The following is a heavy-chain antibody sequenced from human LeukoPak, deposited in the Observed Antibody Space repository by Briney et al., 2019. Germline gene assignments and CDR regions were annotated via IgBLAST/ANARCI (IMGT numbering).Heavy chain of an antibody. D-gene: IGHD4-11*01. V-gene: IGHV4-34*01. Sequence: SETLCLTCAVSGGSFSGYYWSWIRQPPGKGLEWIGEINHSGSTTYNPSLKSRVTISVDTSKNQFCLKLSSVTDANTAVYYCARGATTVTTDGVVQGYWYFDLWGRGTLVTVSS. CDR2: INHSGST. CDR1: GGSFSGYY. CDR3: ARGATTVTTDGVVQGYWYFDL. J-gene: IGHJ2*01.